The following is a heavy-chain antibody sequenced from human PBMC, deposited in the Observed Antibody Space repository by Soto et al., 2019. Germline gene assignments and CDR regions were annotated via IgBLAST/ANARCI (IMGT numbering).Heavy chain of an antibody. V-gene: IGHV3-15*06. CDR1: GLTFSHAW. Sequence: PGGSLRLSCAASGLTFSHAWMSWVRQAPGKGLEWVGRIQKTADGGTTHYAAPVKGRFTISRDDSKNTLYLQMNSLKTEDTAMYYCTTDNILCGTYNWNCHWGQGTQVTVSS. CDR2: IQKTADGGTT. J-gene: IGHJ4*02. CDR3: TTDNILCGTYNWNCH. D-gene: IGHD1-7*01.